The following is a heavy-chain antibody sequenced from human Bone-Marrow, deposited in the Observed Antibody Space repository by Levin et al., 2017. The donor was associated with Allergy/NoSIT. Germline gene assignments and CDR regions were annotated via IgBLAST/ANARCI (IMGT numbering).Heavy chain of an antibody. Sequence: KVSCKGSGYSFTSYWIGWVRQMPGKGLEWMGIIYPGDSDTRYSPSFQGQVTISADKSISTAYLQWSSLKASDTAMYYCARQPPGYCSGGSCRDYWGQGTLVTVSS. CDR2: IYPGDSDT. J-gene: IGHJ4*02. V-gene: IGHV5-51*01. D-gene: IGHD2-15*01. CDR1: GYSFTSYW. CDR3: ARQPPGYCSGGSCRDY.